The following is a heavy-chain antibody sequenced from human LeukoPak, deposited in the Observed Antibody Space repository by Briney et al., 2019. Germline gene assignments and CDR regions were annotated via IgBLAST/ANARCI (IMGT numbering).Heavy chain of an antibody. Sequence: GGSLRLSCAASGFTFSSYTMSWVRQAPGKGPEWVSVISSSGGTTYYADSVKGRFTISRDNSKNTLYLQMDSLRAEDTAVYYCAKFGRLERSHFDYWGQGTLVTVSS. V-gene: IGHV3-23*01. J-gene: IGHJ4*02. D-gene: IGHD1-1*01. CDR1: GFTFSSYT. CDR3: AKFGRLERSHFDY. CDR2: ISSSGGTT.